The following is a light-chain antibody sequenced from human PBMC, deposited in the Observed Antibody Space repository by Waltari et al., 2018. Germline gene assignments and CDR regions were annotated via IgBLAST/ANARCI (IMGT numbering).Light chain of an antibody. CDR3: QQDYTTPWT. CDR2: GAS. CDR1: QGINKE. V-gene: IGKV1-27*01. J-gene: IGKJ1*01. Sequence: DIQMTQSPSSLSASVGDRVTVTCRASQGINKELGWYQQKPGKAPTLLIYGASSLQTGVSSRFSGSGSGTDFTLTIRSLHPEDVATYYCQQDYTTPWTFGQGTKVEIK.